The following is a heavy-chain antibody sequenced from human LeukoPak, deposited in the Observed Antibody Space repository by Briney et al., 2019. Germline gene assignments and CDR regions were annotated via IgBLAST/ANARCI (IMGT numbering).Heavy chain of an antibody. J-gene: IGHJ6*02. D-gene: IGHD3-16*01. V-gene: IGHV4-34*01. CDR2: INHSGST. CDR1: GGSFSGYY. CDR3: ARGLRGGQNWGYYYGMDV. Sequence: SETLSLTCAVYGGSFSGYYWSWIRQPPGKGLEWIGEINHSGSTNYNPSLKSRVTISVDTSKNQFSLKLSSVTAADTAVYYCARGLRGGQNWGYYYGMDVWGQGTTVTVSS.